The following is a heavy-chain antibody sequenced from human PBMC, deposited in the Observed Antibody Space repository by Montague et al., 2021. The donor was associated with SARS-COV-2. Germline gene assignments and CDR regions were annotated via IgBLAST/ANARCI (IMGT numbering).Heavy chain of an antibody. CDR3: ARDITMVRGVIYFDY. V-gene: IGHV3-21*01. CDR2: ISSSSSYI. J-gene: IGHJ4*02. Sequence: SLRLSCAASGFTFSSYSMNWVRQAPGKGLEWVSSISSSSSYIYYADSVKGRFTISRDNAKNSLYLQMNSLRAEDTAVYYCARDITMVRGVIYFDYWGQGTLVTVPS. D-gene: IGHD3-10*01. CDR1: GFTFSSYS.